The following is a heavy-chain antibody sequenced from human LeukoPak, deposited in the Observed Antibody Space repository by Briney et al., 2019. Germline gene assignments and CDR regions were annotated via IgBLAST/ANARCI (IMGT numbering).Heavy chain of an antibody. CDR3: AKNNWFDP. CDR2: INDSGST. V-gene: IGHV4-34*01. J-gene: IGHJ5*02. Sequence: SETLSLSCAVSGGSFSGHYWSWIRQPAGEGLEWTGEINDSGSTKYNPSLKSRVTISADTSKNQFSLKLSSVTAADTAVYYCAKNNWFDPWGQGTLVTVSS. CDR1: GGSFSGHY.